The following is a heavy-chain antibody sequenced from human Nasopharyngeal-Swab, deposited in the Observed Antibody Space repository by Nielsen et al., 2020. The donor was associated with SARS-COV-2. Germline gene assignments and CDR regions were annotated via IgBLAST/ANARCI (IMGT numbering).Heavy chain of an antibody. D-gene: IGHD4-17*01. V-gene: IGHV4-39*07. CDR3: ARDESGDYLGLPFDH. Sequence: SETLSLTCVVSGASISSRNNYWGWIRQSPGKGLEWIGTIFSSGSTYKPSLKSRVTMSVDTSKNQFSLKLTSVTAADTAVYYCARDESGDYLGLPFDHGGRGTLVTVSS. J-gene: IGHJ4*02. CDR2: IFSSGST. CDR1: GASISSRNNY.